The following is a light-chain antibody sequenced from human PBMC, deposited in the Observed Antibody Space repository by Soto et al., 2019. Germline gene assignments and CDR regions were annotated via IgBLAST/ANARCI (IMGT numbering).Light chain of an antibody. V-gene: IGKV1-5*01. CDR1: QSISSW. CDR3: QQYNSYS. Sequence: MTQSPATLSASLGDRVTITCRASQSISSWLAWYQQKPGKAPKLLIYDASSLESGVPSSFSGSGSGTEFTLTISSLQPDDFATYYCQQYNSYSFGQGTKVDIK. J-gene: IGKJ1*01. CDR2: DAS.